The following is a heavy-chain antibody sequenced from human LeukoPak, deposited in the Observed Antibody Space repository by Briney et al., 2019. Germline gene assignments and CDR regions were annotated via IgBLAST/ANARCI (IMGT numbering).Heavy chain of an antibody. J-gene: IGHJ3*02. CDR2: IHSGDST. V-gene: IGHV3-53*01. D-gene: IGHD2/OR15-2a*01. Sequence: GGSLRLSCAASGFSVSSNHMNWVRQAPGKGLEWVSVIHSGDSTYYADSMRGRFTISRDNSKNTLILQMNSLRAEDTAVYYCAREMKLFCNNTNCLQYPDAFDIWGQGTMVTVSS. CDR1: GFSVSSNH. CDR3: AREMKLFCNNTNCLQYPDAFDI.